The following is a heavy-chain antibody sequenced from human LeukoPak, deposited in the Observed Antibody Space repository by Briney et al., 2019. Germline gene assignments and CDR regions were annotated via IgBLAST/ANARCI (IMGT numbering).Heavy chain of an antibody. CDR2: ISGSGDNT. V-gene: IGHV3-23*01. J-gene: IGHJ4*02. Sequence: PGGSLRLSCAASGFTFSSYAMSWVRQAPGKGLEWVSGISGSGDNTYYADSVKGRFTISRDNSKNTLYAQVNSLGTEDTAAYYCAKGSYYDSSGSFYLDYWGQGTLVTVSS. CDR3: AKGSYYDSSGSFYLDY. D-gene: IGHD3-22*01. CDR1: GFTFSSYA.